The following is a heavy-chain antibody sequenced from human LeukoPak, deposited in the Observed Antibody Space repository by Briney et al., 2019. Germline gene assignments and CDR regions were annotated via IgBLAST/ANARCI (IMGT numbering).Heavy chain of an antibody. CDR2: ISSSSTTI. J-gene: IGHJ3*02. CDR1: GFTFSTYS. CDR3: ARDAGGDYYDSSIDAFDI. Sequence: PGGSLRLSCAASGFTFSTYSMNWVRQAPGKGLEWVSYISSSSTTIYYADSVKGRLTISRDNAKNSLYLQMNSLRAEDTAVYYCARDAGGDYYDSSIDAFDIWGQGTMVTVSS. V-gene: IGHV3-48*04. D-gene: IGHD3-22*01.